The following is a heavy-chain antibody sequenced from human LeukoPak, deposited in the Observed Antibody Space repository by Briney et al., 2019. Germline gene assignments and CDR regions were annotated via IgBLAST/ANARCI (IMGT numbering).Heavy chain of an antibody. V-gene: IGHV4-59*11. CDR2: IYYSGST. Sequence: PAETLSLTCTVSGVSISSHYWSWVRQAPGKGLEWVGYIYYSGSTNYNASLKSRVTISVHTSKNHFSLNLSSVTAADTAVYYCAGGYYDFWSGYYPRQYYYYYYMDVWGKGTPVTVSS. CDR3: AGGYYDFWSGYYPRQYYYYYYMDV. D-gene: IGHD3-3*01. CDR1: GVSISSHY. J-gene: IGHJ6*03.